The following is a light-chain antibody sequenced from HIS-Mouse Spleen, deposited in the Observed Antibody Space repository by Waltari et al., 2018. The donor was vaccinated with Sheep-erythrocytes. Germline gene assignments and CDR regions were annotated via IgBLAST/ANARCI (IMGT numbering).Light chain of an antibody. Sequence: QSALTQPASVSGSPGQSITISCPGTTSDVASYNLVSWYQQHPGKAPKLMIYEGSKRPSGVSNRFSGSKSGNTASLTISGLQAEDEADYYCCSYAGSSTPWVFGGGTKLTVL. CDR2: EGS. CDR1: TSDVASYNL. CDR3: CSYAGSSTPWV. J-gene: IGLJ3*02. V-gene: IGLV2-23*01.